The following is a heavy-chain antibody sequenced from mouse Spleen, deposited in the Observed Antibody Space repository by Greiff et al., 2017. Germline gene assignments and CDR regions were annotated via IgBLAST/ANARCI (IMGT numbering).Heavy chain of an antibody. V-gene: IGHV2-6*01. CDR1: GFSLTSYG. Sequence: VQLQQSGPDLVAPSQSLSITCTVSGFSLTSYGVDWVRQSPGKGLEWLGVIWGGGSTNYNSALKSRLSISKDNSKSQVFLKMNSLQTDDTAMYYCASAYYSNPFAYWGQGTLVTVSA. CDR2: IWGGGST. CDR3: ASAYYSNPFAY. D-gene: IGHD2-5*01. J-gene: IGHJ3*01.